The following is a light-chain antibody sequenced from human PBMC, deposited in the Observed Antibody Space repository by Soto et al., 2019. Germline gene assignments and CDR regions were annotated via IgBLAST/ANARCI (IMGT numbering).Light chain of an antibody. J-gene: IGLJ1*01. CDR2: EVS. CDR3: SSYTNSNILHYV. V-gene: IGLV2-14*01. Sequence: QSALAQPASVSGSPGQSVTISCTGTSSDIGTYNFVSWYQQLPGKAPKLIIYEVSNRPSGVSNRFSGSKSGNTASLTISGLQAEDEGDYYCSSYTNSNILHYVFGTGTKV. CDR1: SSDIGTYNF.